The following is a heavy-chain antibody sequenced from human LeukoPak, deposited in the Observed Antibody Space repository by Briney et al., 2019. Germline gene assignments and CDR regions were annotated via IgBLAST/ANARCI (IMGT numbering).Heavy chain of an antibody. Sequence: ASVKVSCKASGYTFTSYYMHWVRQAPGQGLEWMGIINPSGGSTSYAQKFQGRVTMTRDMSTSTVYMELSSLRSEDTAVYYCAKEGGAFAFDYWGQGTLVTVSS. J-gene: IGHJ4*02. CDR3: AKEGGAFAFDY. CDR2: INPSGGST. V-gene: IGHV1-46*03. D-gene: IGHD1-26*01. CDR1: GYTFTSYY.